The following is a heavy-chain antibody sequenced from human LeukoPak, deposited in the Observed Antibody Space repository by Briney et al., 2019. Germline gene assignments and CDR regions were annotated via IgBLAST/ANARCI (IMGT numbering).Heavy chain of an antibody. CDR3: AREYSSGLSWFDP. CDR1: GGSINNYY. J-gene: IGHJ5*02. D-gene: IGHD6-19*01. V-gene: IGHV4-59*01. Sequence: SETLSLTCTLSGGSINNYYWSWIRQPPGKGLEWIGYIYYNGNTNYNPSLKSRVTISVDTSKNQFSLKLSSVTAADTAVYFCAREYSSGLSWFDPWGQGTLVTVSS. CDR2: IYYNGNT.